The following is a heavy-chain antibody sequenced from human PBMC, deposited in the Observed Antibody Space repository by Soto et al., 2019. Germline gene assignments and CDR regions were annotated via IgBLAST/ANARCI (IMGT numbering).Heavy chain of an antibody. CDR2: IYYSGST. CDR1: GGSISSSSYY. D-gene: IGHD3-10*01. V-gene: IGHV4-39*07. Sequence: SETLSLTCTVSGGSISSSSYYWGWIRQPPGKGLEWIGSIYYSGSTYYADSVKGRFTISRDNAKNTLYLQMNSLRAEDTAVYYCAKRGSGSYYDYWGQGTLVTVSS. J-gene: IGHJ4*02. CDR3: AKRGSGSYYDY.